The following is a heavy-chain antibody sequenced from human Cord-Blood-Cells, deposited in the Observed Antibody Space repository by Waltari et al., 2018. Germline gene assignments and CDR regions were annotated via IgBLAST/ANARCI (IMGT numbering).Heavy chain of an antibody. CDR2: INHSGST. CDR3: ARGRLISSSPVYYFDD. Sequence: QVQLQQWGAGLLKPSETLSLTCAVYGGSFSGYYWSWIRQPPGKGLEWIGEINHSGSTNYNPALKSRVTISVDTSKNQFSLKLSSVTAADTAVYYCARGRLISSSPVYYFDDWGQGTLVTVSS. J-gene: IGHJ4*02. CDR1: GGSFSGYY. D-gene: IGHD6-6*01. V-gene: IGHV4-34*01.